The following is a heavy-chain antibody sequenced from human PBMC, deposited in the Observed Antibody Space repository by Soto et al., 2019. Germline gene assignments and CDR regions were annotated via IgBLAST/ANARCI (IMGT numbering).Heavy chain of an antibody. CDR1: GGSISSSSYY. CDR3: ARHCLDDYYDSSGYYSGWFDP. D-gene: IGHD3-22*01. J-gene: IGHJ5*02. Sequence: SETLSLTCTVSGGSISSSSYYWGWIRQPPGKGLEWIGSIYYSGSTYYNPSLKSRVTISVDTSKNQFSLKLSSVTTADTAVYYCARHCLDDYYDSSGYYSGWFDPWGQGTLVTVSS. CDR2: IYYSGST. V-gene: IGHV4-39*01.